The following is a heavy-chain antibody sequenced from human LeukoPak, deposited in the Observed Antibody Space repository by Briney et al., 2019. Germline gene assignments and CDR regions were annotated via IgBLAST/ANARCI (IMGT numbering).Heavy chain of an antibody. CDR3: AKERRTGSGAALDY. J-gene: IGHJ4*02. CDR1: GFTFSDYY. Sequence: PGGSLRLSCAASGFTFSDYYMIWIRQAPGKGLEWVSYISSSSGRTNYADSVKGRFTISRDNAKNSLYLQMYSLRAEDTAVYYCAKERRTGSGAALDYWGPGTLVTVSS. CDR2: ISSSSGRT. V-gene: IGHV3-11*06. D-gene: IGHD6-19*01.